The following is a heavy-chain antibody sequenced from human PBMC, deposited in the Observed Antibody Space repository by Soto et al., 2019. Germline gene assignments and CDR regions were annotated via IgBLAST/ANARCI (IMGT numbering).Heavy chain of an antibody. D-gene: IGHD1-26*01. V-gene: IGHV3-48*03. Sequence: GGSLRLSCEASGFSFSSYEMNWVRQAPGKGLEWVSYISTGGGAIHYADSVKGRFTVSRDNAKSSLYLQMNSLRAEDTALYYCARDIGGGNWFDPWGQGTLVTVSS. CDR3: ARDIGGGNWFDP. CDR1: GFSFSSYE. J-gene: IGHJ5*02. CDR2: ISTGGGAI.